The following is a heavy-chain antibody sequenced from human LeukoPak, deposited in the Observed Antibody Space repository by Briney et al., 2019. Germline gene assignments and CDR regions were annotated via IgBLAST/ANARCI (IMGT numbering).Heavy chain of an antibody. CDR2: IYHTGST. Sequence: PSETLSLTCTVSGGSISNYYWSWIRQPPGKGLEWIGYIYHTGSTSYNPSLKSRVIMSVETSQNQISLKVRSVTAADTAVYYCAREDSGYDYSPFYYWGQGILVTVSS. CDR3: AREDSGYDYSPFYY. D-gene: IGHD5-12*01. CDR1: GGSISNYY. V-gene: IGHV4-59*01. J-gene: IGHJ4*02.